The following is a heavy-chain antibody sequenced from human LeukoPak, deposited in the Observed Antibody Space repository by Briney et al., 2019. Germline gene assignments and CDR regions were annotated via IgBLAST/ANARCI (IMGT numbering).Heavy chain of an antibody. CDR3: ARHIGGGIEDMDV. J-gene: IGHJ6*03. Sequence: TSETLSLTCTVSGGSIGTYYWSWIRQSPGKGLEWIGYIYVTGTRYNPHPQSRVTISVDRSRNQFFLKMSSVTAADTAVYYCARHIGGGIEDMDVWGKGTKVIVSS. V-gene: IGHV4-59*08. D-gene: IGHD3-16*02. CDR1: GGSIGTYY. CDR2: IYVTGT.